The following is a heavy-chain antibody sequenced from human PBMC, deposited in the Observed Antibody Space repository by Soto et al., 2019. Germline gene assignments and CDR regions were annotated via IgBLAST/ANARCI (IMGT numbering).Heavy chain of an antibody. Sequence: AGGSLRLSCAASGFTFSDYYMSWIRQAPGKGLEWVSYISSSGSTIYYADSVKGRFTISRDNAKNSLYLQMNSLRAEDTAVYYCARESDYDFWSGFIGHYGMDVWGQGTTVTVSS. D-gene: IGHD3-3*01. J-gene: IGHJ6*02. V-gene: IGHV3-11*01. CDR2: ISSSGSTI. CDR3: ARESDYDFWSGFIGHYGMDV. CDR1: GFTFSDYY.